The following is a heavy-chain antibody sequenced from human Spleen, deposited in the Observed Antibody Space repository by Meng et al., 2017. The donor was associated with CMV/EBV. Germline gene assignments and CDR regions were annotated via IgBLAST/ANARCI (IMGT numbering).Heavy chain of an antibody. CDR1: RFTFSNYW. CDR3: ARVLDSSRGIDY. D-gene: IGHD3-22*01. J-gene: IGHJ4*02. Sequence: GGSLRLSCAAFRFTFSNYWMHWVRQAPGRGLEWVANINQAGSEKYYVDSVKGRFTISRDNTKNSLYLQMRSLRVEDTAVYYCARVLDSSRGIDYWGQGTLVTVSS. CDR2: INQAGSEK. V-gene: IGHV3-7*01.